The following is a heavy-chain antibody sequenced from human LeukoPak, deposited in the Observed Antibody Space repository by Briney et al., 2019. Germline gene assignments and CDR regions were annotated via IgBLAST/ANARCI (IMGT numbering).Heavy chain of an antibody. CDR1: GFTFDDYG. CDR3: ATECTNGVCYFDY. V-gene: IGHV3-21*01. CDR2: ISSSSSYI. Sequence: GGSLRLSCAASGFTFDDYGMSWVRQAPGKGLEWVSSISSSSSYIYYADSVKGRFTISRDNAKNSLYLQMNSLRAEDTAVYYCATECTNGVCYFDYWGQGTLVTVSS. J-gene: IGHJ4*02. D-gene: IGHD2-8*01.